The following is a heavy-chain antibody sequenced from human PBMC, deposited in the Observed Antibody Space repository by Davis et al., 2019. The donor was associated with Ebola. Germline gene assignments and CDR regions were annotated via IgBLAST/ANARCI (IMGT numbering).Heavy chain of an antibody. V-gene: IGHV1-69*13. CDR1: VGTFSSYA. CDR3: ARGKWLRFRYYYYGMDV. CDR2: IIPIFGTA. J-gene: IGHJ6*02. D-gene: IGHD5-12*01. Sequence: SVKVSCKASVGTFSSYAISWVRQAPGQGLEWMGGIIPIFGTANYAQKFQGRVTITADESTSTAYMELSSLRSEDTAVYYCARGKWLRFRYYYYGMDVWGQGTTVTVSS.